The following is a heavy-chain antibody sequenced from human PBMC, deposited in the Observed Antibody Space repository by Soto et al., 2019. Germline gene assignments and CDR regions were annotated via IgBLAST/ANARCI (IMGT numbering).Heavy chain of an antibody. CDR1: GFTFSSYG. CDR3: AKDVITMVPAVIQNYYGMDV. D-gene: IGHD3-10*01. Sequence: GGSLRLSCAASGFTFSSYGMHWVRQAPGKGLEWVAVISYDGSNKYYADSVKGRFTISRDNSKNTLYLQMNSLRAEDTAVYYCAKDVITMVPAVIQNYYGMDVWGQGTTVTVSS. J-gene: IGHJ6*02. V-gene: IGHV3-30*18. CDR2: ISYDGSNK.